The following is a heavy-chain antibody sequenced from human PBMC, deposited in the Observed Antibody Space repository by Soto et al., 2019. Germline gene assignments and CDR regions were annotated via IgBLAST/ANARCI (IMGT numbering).Heavy chain of an antibody. Sequence: EVQLVESGGGLVQPGGSLRLSCAASGFTVSSNYMSWVRQAPGKGLEWVSVIYSGGSTYYADSVKGRFTISRDNSKNTLYLQMNSLRAEDTAVYYCARVPKWLRLLFDYRGQGTLVTVSS. V-gene: IGHV3-66*01. CDR3: ARVPKWLRLLFDY. CDR2: IYSGGST. CDR1: GFTVSSNY. J-gene: IGHJ4*02. D-gene: IGHD5-12*01.